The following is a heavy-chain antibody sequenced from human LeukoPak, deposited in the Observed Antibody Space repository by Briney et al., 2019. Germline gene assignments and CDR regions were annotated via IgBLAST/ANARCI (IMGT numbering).Heavy chain of an antibody. V-gene: IGHV4-38-2*02. CDR2: IRHSGTT. CDR3: ARVRGSSSFYYYYMDV. CDR1: GYSISSGYY. D-gene: IGHD6-6*01. Sequence: SETLSLTCSVSGYSISSGYYWGWIRQPPGKGLEWIGTIRHSGTTYYNPSLKSRVAISIDSSKNQFSLRLSSVTAADTAVYYCARVRGSSSFYYYYMDVWGKGTTVTVSS. J-gene: IGHJ6*03.